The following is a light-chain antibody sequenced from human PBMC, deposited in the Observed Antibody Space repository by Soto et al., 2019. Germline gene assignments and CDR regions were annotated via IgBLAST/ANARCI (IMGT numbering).Light chain of an antibody. CDR3: SSYTSSTTFVI. CDR1: SSDIGGYNY. J-gene: IGLJ2*01. Sequence: QSALTQPASVSGSPGQSITISYTGTSSDIGGYNYVSWYQHHPGKAPKLMIYEVSNRPSGVSNRFSGSKSGNTASLTISGLQAEDEADYHCSSYTSSTTFVIFGGGTKLTVL. V-gene: IGLV2-14*01. CDR2: EVS.